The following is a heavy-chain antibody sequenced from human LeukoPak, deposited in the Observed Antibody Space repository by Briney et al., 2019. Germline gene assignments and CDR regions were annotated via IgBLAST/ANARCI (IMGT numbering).Heavy chain of an antibody. D-gene: IGHD5-24*01. CDR3: ARDEWLQSNVEPQDFDY. J-gene: IGHJ4*02. V-gene: IGHV3-23*01. Sequence: PGGSLRLSCAASGFTFNSHAMSWVRQAPGKGLEWVSGISGRGGRTYYADSVKGRFTISRDNSKSTVYLQMNSLRAEDTAIYYCARDEWLQSNVEPQDFDYWGQGTLVTVSS. CDR2: ISGRGGRT. CDR1: GFTFNSHA.